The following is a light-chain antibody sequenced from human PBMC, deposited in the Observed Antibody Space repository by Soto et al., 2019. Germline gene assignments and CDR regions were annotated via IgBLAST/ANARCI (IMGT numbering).Light chain of an antibody. V-gene: IGKV3-20*01. CDR3: QQYGSSPPT. CDR1: QSVSSSY. CDR2: GAS. Sequence: EIVLTQSPGTLSLSPGERATLSCRASQSVSSSYLAWYQQKPGQAPRLLIYGASSRATGIPDRFSGSGSGTDSTLTISTPEPEDCAVYYCQQYGSSPPTFGQGTKVEIK. J-gene: IGKJ1*01.